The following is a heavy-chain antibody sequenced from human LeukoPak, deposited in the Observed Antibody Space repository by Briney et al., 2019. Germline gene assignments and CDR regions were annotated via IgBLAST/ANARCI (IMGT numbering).Heavy chain of an antibody. CDR1: GNSISSGDNY. D-gene: IGHD3-22*01. CDR2: IYTSGST. Sequence: SETLSLTCTVSGNSISSGDNYWSWVRQPAGKGLEWIGRIYTSGSTNYNPSLKSRVTISVDTSKNQFSLKLSSVTAADTAVYYCARARWYYYDSSGYYHWLWDYYYMDVWGKGTTVTVSS. CDR3: ARARWYYYDSSGYYHWLWDYYYMDV. V-gene: IGHV4-61*02. J-gene: IGHJ6*03.